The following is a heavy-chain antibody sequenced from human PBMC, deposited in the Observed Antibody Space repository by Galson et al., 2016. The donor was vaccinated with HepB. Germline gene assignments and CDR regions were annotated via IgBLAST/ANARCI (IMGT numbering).Heavy chain of an antibody. Sequence: SVKVSCKASGYRFNDYGTNWVRHVPGQGLEWMAWISAYNGHTIYAQKFQGRVTMTTDTSTSTAYMELRSLRSDDTAMYYCARDLGGGYGDYWGQGTLVTVSS. CDR2: ISAYNGHT. D-gene: IGHD3-16*01. CDR3: ARDLGGGYGDY. CDR1: GYRFNDYG. J-gene: IGHJ4*02. V-gene: IGHV1-18*01.